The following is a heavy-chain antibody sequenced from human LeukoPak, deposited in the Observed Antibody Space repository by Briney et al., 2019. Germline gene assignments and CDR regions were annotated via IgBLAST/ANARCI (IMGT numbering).Heavy chain of an antibody. Sequence: PGGSLRLSCAASGFTFSDYYMSWIRQAPGKGLERVSYISSSGSTIYYAHSVKGRFTISRDNAKNSLYLQMNSLRAEDTAVYYCARVAICSSTSCHSWRLNSYYYYYMDVWGKGTTVTVSS. V-gene: IGHV3-11*01. D-gene: IGHD2-2*01. CDR3: ARVAICSSTSCHSWRLNSYYYYYMDV. CDR1: GFTFSDYY. J-gene: IGHJ6*03. CDR2: ISSSGSTI.